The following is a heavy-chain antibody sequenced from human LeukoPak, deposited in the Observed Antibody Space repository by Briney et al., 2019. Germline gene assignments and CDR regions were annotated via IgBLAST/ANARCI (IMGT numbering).Heavy chain of an antibody. CDR1: GGYVSTSNYY. Sequence: SETLSLTCTVSGGYVSTSNYYWSWIRQSPGKGLEWIGYIYYSGSTNYNPSLKSRVTLSVDTSKNQLSLDLRSVTAADTAVYYCARLGDNDSSNLGWFGPWGQGTLVTVSS. CDR2: IYYSGST. V-gene: IGHV4-61*01. CDR3: ARLGDNDSSNLGWFGP. D-gene: IGHD4-11*01. J-gene: IGHJ5*02.